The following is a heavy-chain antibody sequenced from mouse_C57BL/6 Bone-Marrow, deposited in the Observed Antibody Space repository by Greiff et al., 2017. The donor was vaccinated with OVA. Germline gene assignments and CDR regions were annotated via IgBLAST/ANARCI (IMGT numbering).Heavy chain of an antibody. V-gene: IGHV5-2*01. Sequence: EVQVVESGGGLVQPGESLKLSCESNEYEFPSHDMSWVRKTPETRLELVAAINSDGGSTSYPDTMESRFIISRDNTKKTLYLQMSSLRSEDTALYYCARLNYDYDVFAYWGQGTLVTVSA. CDR2: INSDGGST. J-gene: IGHJ3*01. CDR3: ARLNYDYDVFAY. D-gene: IGHD2-4*01. CDR1: EYEFPSHD.